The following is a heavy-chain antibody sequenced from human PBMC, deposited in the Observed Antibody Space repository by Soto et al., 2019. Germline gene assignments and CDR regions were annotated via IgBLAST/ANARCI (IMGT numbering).Heavy chain of an antibody. V-gene: IGHV4-59*08. Sequence: SETLSLTCTVSGGSTSSYYWSWIRQPPGKGLEWIGYIYYSGSTNYNPSLKSRVTVSVDTSKNQFSLKLSSVTAADTAVYYCARTDYDILTGYPNWFDPWGQGTLVTVSS. CDR1: GGSTSSYY. CDR3: ARTDYDILTGYPNWFDP. D-gene: IGHD3-9*01. CDR2: IYYSGST. J-gene: IGHJ5*02.